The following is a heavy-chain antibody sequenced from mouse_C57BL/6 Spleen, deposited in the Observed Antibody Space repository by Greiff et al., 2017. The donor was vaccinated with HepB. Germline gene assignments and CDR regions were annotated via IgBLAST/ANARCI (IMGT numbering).Heavy chain of an antibody. CDR2: IYPGSGST. CDR3: ARGGLRRSGFAY. Sequence: QVQLQQPGAELVKPGASVKMSCKASGYTFTSYWITWVKLRPGQGLEWIGDIYPGSGSTNYNEKFKSKATLTVDTSSSTAYMQLSSLTSEDSAVYYCARGGLRRSGFAYWGQGTLVTVSA. CDR1: GYTFTSYW. D-gene: IGHD2-2*01. V-gene: IGHV1-55*01. J-gene: IGHJ3*01.